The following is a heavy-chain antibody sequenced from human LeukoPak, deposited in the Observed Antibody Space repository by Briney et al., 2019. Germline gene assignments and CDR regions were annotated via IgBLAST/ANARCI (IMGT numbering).Heavy chain of an antibody. CDR3: ARQFDS. CDR1: GFTLSSYT. V-gene: IGHV3-48*02. Sequence: GGSLRLSCAASGFTLSSYTMNWVRQTPGKGLEWVSYISAIGDSMTYADSVKGRFSISRDNAKNSLYLQMNSLRDEDTAVYYCARQFDSWGQGIPVTVSS. J-gene: IGHJ4*02. CDR2: ISAIGDSM.